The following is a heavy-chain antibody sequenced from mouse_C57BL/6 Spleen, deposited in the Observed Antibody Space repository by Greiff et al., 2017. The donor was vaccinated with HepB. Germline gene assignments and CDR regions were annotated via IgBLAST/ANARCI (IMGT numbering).Heavy chain of an antibody. CDR1: GFTFTDYY. J-gene: IGHJ1*03. Sequence: EVKLVESGGGLVQPGGSLSLSCAASGFTFTDYYMSWVRQPPGKALEWLGFIRNKANGYTTEYSASVKGRFTISRDNSQSILYLQMNALRAEDSATYYCARSPGSSYGDWCFDVWGTGTTVTVSS. D-gene: IGHD1-1*01. CDR3: ARSPGSSYGDWCFDV. CDR2: IRNKANGYTT. V-gene: IGHV7-3*01.